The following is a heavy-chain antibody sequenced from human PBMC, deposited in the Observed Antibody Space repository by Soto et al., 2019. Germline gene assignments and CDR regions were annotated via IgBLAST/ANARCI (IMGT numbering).Heavy chain of an antibody. CDR1: GGSFSGYY. Sequence: SETLSLTCGVYGGSFSGYYWSWIRQPPGKGLEWIGEINHSGSTNYNPSLKSRVTISVDTSKNHFSLKLTSVTAADTAVYYCARPGGSGWFYFDSWGQGSQVTVS. V-gene: IGHV4-34*01. J-gene: IGHJ4*02. CDR3: ARPGGSGWFYFDS. D-gene: IGHD6-13*01. CDR2: INHSGST.